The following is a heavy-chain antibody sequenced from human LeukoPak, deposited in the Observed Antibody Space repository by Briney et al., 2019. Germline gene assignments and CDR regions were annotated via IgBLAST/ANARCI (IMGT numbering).Heavy chain of an antibody. CDR1: GFTFDDYA. D-gene: IGHD6-13*01. V-gene: IGHV3-9*01. CDR3: ARGALGGSWYL. J-gene: IGHJ4*02. CDR2: ISWNSGST. Sequence: PGGSLRLSCAASGFTFDDYAMHWVRQAPGKGLEWVSGISWNSGSTDYADSVKGRFTISRDNAKKSLYLQMNSLRVEDTAVYYCARGALGGSWYLWGQGTLVTVSS.